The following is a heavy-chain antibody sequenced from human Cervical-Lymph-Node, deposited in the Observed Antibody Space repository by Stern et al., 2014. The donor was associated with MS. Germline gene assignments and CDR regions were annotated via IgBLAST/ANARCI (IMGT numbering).Heavy chain of an antibody. Sequence: VQLVESGGGVVQPGRSLRLSCAASGFIFSSYAMYWVRQAPGKGLEWVSIISYDGSNKYYADSVKGRFIISRDNSKNTLYLQMNSLRAEDTAMYYCARDQGGNLRDYSNYFEGHYYHYAMDVWGQGTTVTVSS. D-gene: IGHD4-11*01. J-gene: IGHJ6*02. CDR1: GFIFSSYA. CDR2: ISYDGSNK. CDR3: ARDQGGNLRDYSNYFEGHYYHYAMDV. V-gene: IGHV3-30*04.